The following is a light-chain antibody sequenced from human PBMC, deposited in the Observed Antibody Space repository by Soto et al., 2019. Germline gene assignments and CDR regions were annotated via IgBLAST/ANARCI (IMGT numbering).Light chain of an antibody. Sequence: DIQMTQSPSTLSASVGDRVTITCRASQSISDSLAWYQQKPGKAPKLLIYEASNLKSGVPSRFSGSGSGTEYTLTISSLQPDDFASYYCQAYNGYWTFGQKTKVEI. V-gene: IGKV1-5*03. CDR3: QAYNGYWT. J-gene: IGKJ1*01. CDR1: QSISDS. CDR2: EAS.